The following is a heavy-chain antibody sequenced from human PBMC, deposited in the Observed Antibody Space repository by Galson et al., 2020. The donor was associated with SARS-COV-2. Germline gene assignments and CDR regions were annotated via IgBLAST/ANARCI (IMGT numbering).Heavy chain of an antibody. V-gene: IGHV3-30*04. CDR1: GFTFSSYA. D-gene: IGHD2-21*01. Sequence: GGSLRLSCAASGFTFSSYAMHWVRQAPGKGLEWVAVISYDGSNKYYADSVKGRFTISRDNSKNTLYLQMNSLRAEDTAVYYCARGFLWLEEYYFDYWGQGTLVTVSS. CDR3: ARGFLWLEEYYFDY. J-gene: IGHJ4*02. CDR2: ISYDGSNK.